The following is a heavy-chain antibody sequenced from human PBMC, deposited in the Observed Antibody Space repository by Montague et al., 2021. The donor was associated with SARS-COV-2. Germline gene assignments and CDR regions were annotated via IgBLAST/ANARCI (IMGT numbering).Heavy chain of an antibody. CDR2: IFDSGNT. CDR3: AGSSIEWGQHWFDP. V-gene: IGHV4-4*02. CDR1: GXSFSSSNW. Sequence: SETLSLTCDVSGXSFSSSNWWSWVRSPPGKGLEWIGEIFDSGNTNYNPXHESRATISIDKSKNQFPLKLRSVTAADTAIYFCAGSSIEWGQHWFDPWGQGSLVTVSS. D-gene: IGHD6-6*01. J-gene: IGHJ5*02.